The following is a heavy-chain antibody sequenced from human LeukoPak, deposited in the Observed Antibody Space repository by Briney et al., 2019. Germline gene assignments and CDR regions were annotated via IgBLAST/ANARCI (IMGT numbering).Heavy chain of an antibody. Sequence: GGSLRLSCAASGFTFSTYSMNWVRQAPGKGLEWISYVSSRSTTIYYADSVKGRFTISRDNAKNSLYLQMNSLRAEDTAMYYCVRDWSTFDYWGQGTLLTVSS. V-gene: IGHV3-48*01. CDR3: VRDWSTFDY. CDR2: VSSRSTTI. CDR1: GFTFSTYS. J-gene: IGHJ4*02.